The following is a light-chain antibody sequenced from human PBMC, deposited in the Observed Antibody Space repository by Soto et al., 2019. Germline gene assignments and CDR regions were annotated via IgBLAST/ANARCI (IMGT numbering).Light chain of an antibody. V-gene: IGKV4-1*01. Sequence: DIVMTQSPDSLAVSLGERATINCKSSQSVLYSSNNKNYLAWYQQKPGQPPKLLIYWASTRESGVPDRFSGSGSGTDFTLTISSXQAEDVAVYYCQQYYSTPFTFGPGTKVDIK. CDR3: QQYYSTPFT. CDR2: WAS. CDR1: QSVLYSSNNKNY. J-gene: IGKJ3*01.